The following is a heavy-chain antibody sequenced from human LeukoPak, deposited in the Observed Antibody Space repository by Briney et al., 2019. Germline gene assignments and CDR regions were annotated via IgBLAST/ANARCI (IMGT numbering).Heavy chain of an antibody. Sequence: GSLRLSCAASGFTFSNYAMNWVRQAPGKGLEWVSALSGSGATTYYADSVKGRFTISRDNSKNTLYLQMNSLRGEDTAVYYCANGKSERSSGWPRGTFWGQGTLVTVSS. V-gene: IGHV3-23*01. CDR3: ANGKSERSSGWPRGTF. CDR2: LSGSGATT. D-gene: IGHD6-19*01. CDR1: GFTFSNYA. J-gene: IGHJ4*02.